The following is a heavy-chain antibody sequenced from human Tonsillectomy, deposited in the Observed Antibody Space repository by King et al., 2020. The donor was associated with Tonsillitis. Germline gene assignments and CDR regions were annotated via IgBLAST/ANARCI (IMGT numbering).Heavy chain of an antibody. V-gene: IGHV3-48*01. CDR1: GFTFSSYS. Sequence: QLVQSGGGLVQPGGSLRLSCAASGFTFSSYSMHWVRQAPGKGLEWVSYISSSSSTIYYADSVKGRFTISRDNAKNSLYLQMNSLRAEDTAVYYCARDRYDFWSGLLNYWGQGTLVTVSS. CDR2: ISSSSSTI. J-gene: IGHJ4*02. D-gene: IGHD3-3*01. CDR3: ARDRYDFWSGLLNY.